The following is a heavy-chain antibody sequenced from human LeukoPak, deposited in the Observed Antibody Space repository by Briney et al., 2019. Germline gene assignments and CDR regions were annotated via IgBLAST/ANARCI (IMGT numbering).Heavy chain of an antibody. V-gene: IGHV3-74*01. D-gene: IGHD5-18*01. J-gene: IGHJ4*02. CDR2: IDSDGSGT. CDR1: GFTFSNYW. Sequence: PGGSLRLSCAASGFTFSNYWMYWVRQAPGKGLVWVSRIDSDGSGTPYADSVRGRFTISRDNAKNTLYLQMNSLRAEDTALYFCAREMDIAMVFDYWGQGTMVTVSS. CDR3: AREMDIAMVFDY.